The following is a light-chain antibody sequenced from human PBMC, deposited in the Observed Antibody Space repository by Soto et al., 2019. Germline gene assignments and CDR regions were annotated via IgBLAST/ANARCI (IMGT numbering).Light chain of an antibody. CDR3: QQFDTRPPA. V-gene: IGKV1-33*01. J-gene: IGKJ2*01. Sequence: DIQMTQSPSSLSASVGDRVTISCQASQDISKYLNWYQQHPGKAPRLLIYDASSLDAGVPSRFSGSGSGTDFTFTIDSLQPEDIATYFCQQFDTRPPAFGQGNKLEIK. CDR1: QDISKY. CDR2: DAS.